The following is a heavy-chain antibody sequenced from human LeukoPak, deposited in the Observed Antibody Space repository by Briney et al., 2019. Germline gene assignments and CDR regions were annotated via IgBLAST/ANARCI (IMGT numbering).Heavy chain of an antibody. CDR2: INHSGST. Sequence: PSETLSLTCAVYGGSFSGYYWSWIRQPPGKGLEWIGEINHSGSTNYNPSLKSRVTISVDTSKNQFSLKLSSVTAADTAVYYCARVFPYDYVWGSYRYPDAFDIWGQGTMVTVSS. V-gene: IGHV4-34*01. CDR3: ARVFPYDYVWGSYRYPDAFDI. CDR1: GGSFSGYY. J-gene: IGHJ3*02. D-gene: IGHD3-16*02.